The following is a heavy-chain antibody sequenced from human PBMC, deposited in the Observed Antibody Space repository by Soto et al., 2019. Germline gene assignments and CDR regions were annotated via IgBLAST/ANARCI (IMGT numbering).Heavy chain of an antibody. CDR1: VVSISSGNYY. V-gene: IGHV4-30-4*01. D-gene: IGHD6-13*01. CDR3: ARTVQQLGNWFDP. Sequence: LXLTCTVSVVSISSGNYYWSWILQPPGKGLEWIGYIYYSGSTYYNPSLKSRVTISVDTSKNQFSLKLSSVTAADTAVYYCARTVQQLGNWFDPWGQGTLVTVYS. J-gene: IGHJ5*02. CDR2: IYYSGST.